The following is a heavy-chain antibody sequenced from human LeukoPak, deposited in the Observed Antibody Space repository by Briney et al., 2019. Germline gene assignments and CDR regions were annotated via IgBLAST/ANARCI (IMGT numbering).Heavy chain of an antibody. D-gene: IGHD1-26*01. CDR1: GGTFGSYA. CDR3: AREWELPMLYYFDY. Sequence: SVKVSCKASGGTFGSYAISWVRQAPGQGVEWMGRIIPILGIANYAQKFQGRVTITADKSTSTAYMELSSLRSEDTAVYYCAREWELPMLYYFDYWGQGTLVTVSS. J-gene: IGHJ4*02. CDR2: IIPILGIA. V-gene: IGHV1-69*04.